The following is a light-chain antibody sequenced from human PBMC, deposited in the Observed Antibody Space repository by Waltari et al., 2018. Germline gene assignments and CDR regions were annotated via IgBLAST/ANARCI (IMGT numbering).Light chain of an antibody. CDR3: QVWDSDSDHPV. Sequence: SYVLTQPPSVSVAPGNTATIACGGNNLERKSVHWSQQKPGQTPVAVIYYDTERPSGISERFSGSNSGNTATLTISRVEAGDEADYYCQVWDSDSDHPVFGGGTKLTVL. CDR2: YDT. V-gene: IGLV3-21*04. J-gene: IGLJ3*02. CDR1: NLERKS.